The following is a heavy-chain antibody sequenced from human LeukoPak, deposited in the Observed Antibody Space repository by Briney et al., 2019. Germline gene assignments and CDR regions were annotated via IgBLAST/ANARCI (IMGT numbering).Heavy chain of an antibody. V-gene: IGHV1-46*01. CDR2: INPGGGST. Sequence: ASVKVSCKASGYTFTRYSMHWGRQAPGQGLEWMGKINPGGGSTSYAQKFHDRVTMTRDTSTSTVYMELSSLRSEDTAVYYCARGEVYFDYWGQGTLVSVSS. D-gene: IGHD1-26*01. J-gene: IGHJ4*02. CDR1: GYTFTRYS. CDR3: ARGEVYFDY.